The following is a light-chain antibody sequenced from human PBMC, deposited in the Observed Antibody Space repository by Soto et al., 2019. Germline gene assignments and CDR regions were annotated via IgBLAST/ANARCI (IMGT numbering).Light chain of an antibody. CDR2: GNS. J-gene: IGLJ3*02. CDR1: SSNIGAGYD. Sequence: QSVLTQPPSVSGAPGQRVTISCTGSSSNIGAGYDVHWYQQLPGTAPKLLIYGNSNLPSGVPDRFSGSKSGTSASLAITGLQAEDEADYYCQSYDSSLSALFGGGTKVTVL. CDR3: QSYDSSLSAL. V-gene: IGLV1-40*01.